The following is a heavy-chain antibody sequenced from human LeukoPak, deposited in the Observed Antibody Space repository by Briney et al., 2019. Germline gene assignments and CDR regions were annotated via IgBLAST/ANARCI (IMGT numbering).Heavy chain of an antibody. D-gene: IGHD3-22*01. V-gene: IGHV1-2*02. CDR2: VNPDNGVT. J-gene: IGHJ4*02. CDR3: ATVEREYFDTSGYFNY. Sequence: GAPVKVSCKTSGYTFTGYYVNWVRQAPGQGLEWMGWVNPDNGVTHFSQKFQGRVTMTRDTSISTAYMELSSLRSEDTAVYYCATVEREYFDTSGYFNYWGQGALVTVS. CDR1: GYTFTGYY.